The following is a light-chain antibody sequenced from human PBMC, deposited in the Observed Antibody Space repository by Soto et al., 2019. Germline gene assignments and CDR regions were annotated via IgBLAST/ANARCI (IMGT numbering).Light chain of an antibody. Sequence: DIQMTQSPSTLSASVGDRVTITCRASQSISTWLDWYQQKPGKAPKLLIYTASRLESGVPSRFSGSGSGTEFTLTISSLQPDDFATYYCQQYNSHSSYTFGQGTKLEIK. J-gene: IGKJ2*01. CDR1: QSISTW. V-gene: IGKV1-5*03. CDR2: TAS. CDR3: QQYNSHSSYT.